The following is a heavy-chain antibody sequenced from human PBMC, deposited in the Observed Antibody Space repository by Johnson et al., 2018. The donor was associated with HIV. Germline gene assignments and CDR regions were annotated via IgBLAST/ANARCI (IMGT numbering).Heavy chain of an antibody. CDR2: IYSGGST. J-gene: IGHJ3*02. CDR1: GFTFDDYG. CDR3: ARGEEMATILI. Sequence: VQLVESGGSVVRPGGSLRLSCAASGFTFDDYGMSLVRQAPGKGLEWVSVIYSGGSTYYADSVKGRFTISRDNSKSTLYLQMNSLRAEDTAVYYCARGEEMATILIWGQGTMVTVSS. V-gene: IGHV3-66*02. D-gene: IGHD5-24*01.